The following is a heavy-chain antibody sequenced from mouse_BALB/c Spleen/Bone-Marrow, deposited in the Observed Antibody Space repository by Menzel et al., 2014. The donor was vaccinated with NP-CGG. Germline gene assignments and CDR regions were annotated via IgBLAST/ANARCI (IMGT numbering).Heavy chain of an antibody. CDR2: IDPANGNT. CDR1: GFNIKDVY. D-gene: IGHD2-4*01. V-gene: IGHV14-3*02. Sequence: SGAELVKPGASVKLSCSASGFNIKDVYMYWLKQRPEQGLEWIGRIDPANGNTKYDPKFQGKATITADTSSNTAYLQLSGLTSEDTAVYYCAGYDYYQAWFAYWGQGTLVTVSA. J-gene: IGHJ3*01. CDR3: AGYDYYQAWFAY.